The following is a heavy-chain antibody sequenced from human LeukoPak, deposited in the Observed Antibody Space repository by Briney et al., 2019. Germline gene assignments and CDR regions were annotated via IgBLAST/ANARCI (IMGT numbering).Heavy chain of an antibody. CDR3: ARDAATTSKQSDY. CDR2: ISPNSVEK. CDR1: GYTFSDYY. D-gene: IGHD6-25*01. J-gene: IGHJ4*02. Sequence: ASVKVSCKASGYTFSDYYMHWVRQAPAQGLEWMGWISPNSVEKVYAQKFQGRVTMTRDTSISTAYMELSRLRSDDTAVYYCARDAATTSKQSDYWGQGTLVTVSS. V-gene: IGHV1-2*02.